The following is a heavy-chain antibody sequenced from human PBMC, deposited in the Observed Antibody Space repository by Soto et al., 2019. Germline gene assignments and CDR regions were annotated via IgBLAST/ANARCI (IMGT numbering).Heavy chain of an antibody. D-gene: IGHD6-13*01. CDR1: GFIFRSYA. CDR2: IWYDGSTK. Sequence: XGSLRLCCSASGFIFRSYAMHWVRQAPGKGLEWVAGIWYDGSTKYYGDSVKGRYSISRDNSKNMLDLQMNSLRAEDTAVYYCARVASSSSWHIPHFDQWGQGNLVTVSS. V-gene: IGHV3-33*01. J-gene: IGHJ4*02. CDR3: ARVASSSSWHIPHFDQ.